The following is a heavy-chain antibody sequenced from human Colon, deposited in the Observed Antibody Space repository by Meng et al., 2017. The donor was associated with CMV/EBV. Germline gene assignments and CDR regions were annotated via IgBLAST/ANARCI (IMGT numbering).Heavy chain of an antibody. Sequence: SLRLSCAGSGFSFEDYAMHWVRQAPGKGLEWVSGINWNGNNVFYADSVKGRFTISRDNAKSSLYLQMNSLRPEDTALYYCAKDNEDIVLMLGASNLPGAAFDGWGQGIMVTVSS. D-gene: IGHD2-15*01. J-gene: IGHJ3*01. CDR3: AKDNEDIVLMLGASNLPGAAFDG. V-gene: IGHV3-9*01. CDR1: GFSFEDYA. CDR2: INWNGNNV.